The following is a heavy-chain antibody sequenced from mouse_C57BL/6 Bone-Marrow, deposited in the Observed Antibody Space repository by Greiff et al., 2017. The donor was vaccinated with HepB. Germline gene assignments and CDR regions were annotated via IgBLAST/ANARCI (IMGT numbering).Heavy chain of an antibody. CDR2: IDPSDSYT. CDR3: ARHYDYAY. V-gene: IGHV1-50*01. Sequence: QVQLQQPGAELVKPGASVKLSCKASGYTFTSYWMQWVNQRPGQGLEWIGEIDPSDSYTNYNQKFKGKATLTIDTSSSTAYMQLSSLTSEDSAVYYCARHYDYAYWGQGTTLTVSS. J-gene: IGHJ2*01. CDR1: GYTFTSYW. D-gene: IGHD2-4*01.